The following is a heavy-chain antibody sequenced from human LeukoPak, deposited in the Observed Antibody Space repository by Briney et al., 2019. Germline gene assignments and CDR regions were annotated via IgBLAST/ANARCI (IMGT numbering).Heavy chain of an antibody. J-gene: IGHJ4*02. Sequence: GGSLRLSCAASGFTFSSYEMNWVRQAPGKVLEWVAVISYDGSNKYYADSVKGRFTISRDNSKNTLYLQMNSLRAEDTAVYYCASLVSFMITFGGAIDYWGQGTLVTVSS. CDR2: ISYDGSNK. CDR1: GFTFSSYE. D-gene: IGHD3-16*01. CDR3: ASLVSFMITFGGAIDY. V-gene: IGHV3-30*04.